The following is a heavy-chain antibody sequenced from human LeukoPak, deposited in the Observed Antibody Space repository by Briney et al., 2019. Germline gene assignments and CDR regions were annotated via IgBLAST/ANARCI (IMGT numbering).Heavy chain of an antibody. CDR1: GVSISSYY. J-gene: IGHJ4*02. D-gene: IGHD5-18*01. Sequence: SKTLSLTCSVSGVSISSYYWSWIRQPPGRGLEWVGYIYFSGSINYNPSLKSRVTISADTSKNQLSLKLSSVTAADTAVYYCARSSGYTYGSDYWGQGTWSPSPQ. CDR3: ARSSGYTYGSDY. CDR2: IYFSGSI. V-gene: IGHV4-59*08.